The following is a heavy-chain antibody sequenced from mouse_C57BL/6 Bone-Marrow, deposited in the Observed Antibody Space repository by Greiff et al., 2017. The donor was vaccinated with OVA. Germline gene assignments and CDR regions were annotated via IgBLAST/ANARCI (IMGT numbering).Heavy chain of an antibody. Sequence: QVQLKESGAELVRPGASVTLSCKASGYTFTDYEMHWVKQTPVHGLEWIGALDPETGGTAYNQKFKGQAIPTAAKSSSTAYMELRSLTSEDSAVYYCTRGADYWGQGTTLTVSS. J-gene: IGHJ2*01. CDR2: LDPETGGT. CDR3: TRGADY. CDR1: GYTFTDYE. V-gene: IGHV1-15*01.